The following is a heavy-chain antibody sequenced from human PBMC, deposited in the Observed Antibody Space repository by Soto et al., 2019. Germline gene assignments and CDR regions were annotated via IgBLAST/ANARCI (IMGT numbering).Heavy chain of an antibody. CDR1: GDSIRSYY. Sequence: QVQLQESGPGLVKPSETLSLTCTVSGDSIRSYYWTWIRQAPGKGLELIGYIYYSGSTRYNPSLKSRVTISVDMSKNQFSLKLSSVIAADTAVYDCARAYGGFDNGLDVWGQGTAVTVSS. D-gene: IGHD5-12*01. CDR2: IYYSGST. V-gene: IGHV4-59*01. J-gene: IGHJ6*02. CDR3: ARAYGGFDNGLDV.